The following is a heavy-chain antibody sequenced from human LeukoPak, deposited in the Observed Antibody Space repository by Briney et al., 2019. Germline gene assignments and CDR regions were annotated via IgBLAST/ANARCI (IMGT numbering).Heavy chain of an antibody. CDR3: ARDGGITGNWFDP. D-gene: IGHD1-20*01. CDR2: IYTSGST. CDR1: GGSISSGSYY. Sequence: SETLSLTCTVSGGSISSGSYYWSWIRQPAGKGLEWIGRIYTSGSTNYNPSLKSRVTISVDTSKNQFSLKLSSVTAADTAVYYCARDGGITGNWFDPWGQGTVVTVSS. J-gene: IGHJ5*02. V-gene: IGHV4-61*02.